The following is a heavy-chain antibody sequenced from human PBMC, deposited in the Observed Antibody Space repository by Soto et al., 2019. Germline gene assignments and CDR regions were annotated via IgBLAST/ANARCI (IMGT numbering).Heavy chain of an antibody. CDR3: TASASDTFLDY. CDR1: GFTFSGSA. CDR2: IRNKANNYAT. J-gene: IGHJ4*02. Sequence: GGSLRLSCSASGFTFSGSAMHWVRQASGKGLEWVGRIRNKANNYATAYAASVKGRFTISRDDSKNTAYLQMNSLKTEDTAVYYCTASASDTFLDYWAQGSLVTVSS. V-gene: IGHV3-73*01. D-gene: IGHD3-3*02.